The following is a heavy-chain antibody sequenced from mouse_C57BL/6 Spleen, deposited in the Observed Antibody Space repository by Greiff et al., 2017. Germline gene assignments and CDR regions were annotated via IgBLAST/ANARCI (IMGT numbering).Heavy chain of an antibody. D-gene: IGHD2-5*01. CDR2: INPNTGGT. J-gene: IGHJ1*03. CDR3: ARRLDSNYWYVDV. V-gene: IGHV1-18*01. CDR1: GYTFTDYN. Sequence: VQLQQSGPELVKPGASVKIPCKASGYTFTDYNMDWVKQSHGKSLEWIGDINPNTGGTIYNQTFKGKATLTVYNSSSTAYLERRSLTSEDTAVYYCARRLDSNYWYVDVWGTGTTVTVSS.